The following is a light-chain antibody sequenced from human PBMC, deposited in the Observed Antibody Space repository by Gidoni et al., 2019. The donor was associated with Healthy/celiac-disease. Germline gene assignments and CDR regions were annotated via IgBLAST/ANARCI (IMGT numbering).Light chain of an antibody. CDR3: QPYNNWPET. CDR1: QSVSSN. CDR2: GAS. Sequence: EIVMTQSPATLSVSPGERATLSCRASQSVSSNLALYQQKPGQAPRLLIYGASTRATGIPARFSGSGSGTEFTLTISSLQSEDFSVYYCQPYNNWPETFGQGTKVEIK. J-gene: IGKJ1*01. V-gene: IGKV3-15*01.